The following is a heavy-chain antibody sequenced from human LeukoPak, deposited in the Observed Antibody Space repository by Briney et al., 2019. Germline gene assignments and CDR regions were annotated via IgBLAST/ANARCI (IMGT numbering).Heavy chain of an antibody. CDR1: GGTFSSYA. CDR2: IIPIFGTA. V-gene: IGHV1-69*05. D-gene: IGHD2-21*02. CDR3: ARESVAYCGGDCYAFDI. J-gene: IGHJ3*02. Sequence: GASVKVSCKASGGTFSSYAISWARQAPGQGLEWMGGIIPIFGTANYAQKFQGGVTITTDESTSTAYMELSSLRSEDTAVYYCARESVAYCGGDCYAFDIWGQGTMVTVSS.